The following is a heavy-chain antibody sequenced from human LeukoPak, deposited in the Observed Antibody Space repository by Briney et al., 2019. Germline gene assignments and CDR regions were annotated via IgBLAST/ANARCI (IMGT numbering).Heavy chain of an antibody. CDR3: ASLDFWSSTDAFDI. CDR1: GGTCSSYA. V-gene: IGHV1-69*13. J-gene: IGHJ3*02. CDR2: IIPIFGTA. Sequence: SVKVSCKASGGTCSSYAISWVRQAPGQGLEWMGGIIPIFGTANYAQKFQGRVTITADESTSTAYMELSSLRSEDTAVYYCASLDFWSSTDAFDIWGQGTMVTVSS. D-gene: IGHD3-3*01.